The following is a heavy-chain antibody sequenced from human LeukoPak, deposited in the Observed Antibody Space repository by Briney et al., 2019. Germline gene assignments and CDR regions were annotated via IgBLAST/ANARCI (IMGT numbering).Heavy chain of an antibody. CDR3: AKEAVYYGSGSYHDY. CDR1: GFTFSSYG. V-gene: IGHV3-30*02. J-gene: IGHJ4*02. Sequence: PGGSLRLSCAASGFTFSSYGMHWDRQAPGKGLEWVAFIRYDGSNKYYADSVKGRFTISRDNSKNTLYLQMNSLRAEDTAVYYCAKEAVYYGSGSYHDYWGQGTLVTVSS. D-gene: IGHD3-10*01. CDR2: IRYDGSNK.